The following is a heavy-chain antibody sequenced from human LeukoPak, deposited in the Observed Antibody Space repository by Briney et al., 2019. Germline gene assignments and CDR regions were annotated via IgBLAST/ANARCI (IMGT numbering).Heavy chain of an antibody. V-gene: IGHV3-21*01. CDR3: ARDRGYDYVWGSYRYTDPFDY. D-gene: IGHD3-16*02. Sequence: EWVSXXXXXXXYIYYADSVKGRFTISRDNAKNSLYLQMNSLRAEDTAVYYCARDRGYDYVWGSYRYTDPFDYWGQGTLVTVSS. CDR2: XXXXXXYI. J-gene: IGHJ4*02.